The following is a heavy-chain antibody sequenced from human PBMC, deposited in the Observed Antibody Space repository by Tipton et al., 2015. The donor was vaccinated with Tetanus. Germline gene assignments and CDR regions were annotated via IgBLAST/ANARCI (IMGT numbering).Heavy chain of an antibody. V-gene: IGHV4-59*08. D-gene: IGHD2-15*01. CDR1: GGSISSYY. CDR2: IYYSGST. CDR3: ARVYCSGGSCYDGWGD. J-gene: IGHJ4*02. Sequence: TLSLTCTVSGGSISSYYWSWIRQPPGKGLEWIGYIYYSGSTNYNPSLKSRVTISVDTSKNHFSLKLSSVTAADTAVYYCARVYCSGGSCYDGWGDWGQGTLVTVSS.